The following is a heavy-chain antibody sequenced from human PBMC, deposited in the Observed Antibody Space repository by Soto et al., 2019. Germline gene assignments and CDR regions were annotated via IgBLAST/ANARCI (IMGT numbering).Heavy chain of an antibody. CDR3: ARAVGVTRGPFDY. J-gene: IGHJ4*02. CDR1: GGSFSGYY. D-gene: IGHD1-26*01. V-gene: IGHV4-34*01. CDR2: INHSGST. Sequence: PSETLSLTCAVYGGSFSGYYWSWIRQPPGKGLEWIGEINHSGSTNYNPSLKSRVTISVDTSKNQFSLKLSSVTAADTAVYYCARAVGVTRGPFDYWGQGTLVTVSS.